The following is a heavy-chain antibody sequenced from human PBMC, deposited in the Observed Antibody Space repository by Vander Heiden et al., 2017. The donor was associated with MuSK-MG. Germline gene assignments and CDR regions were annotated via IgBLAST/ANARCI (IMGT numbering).Heavy chain of an antibody. CDR1: GSTLSSNY. Sequence: EVQLAASGGGLVQPVGSLKLSCAASGSTLSSNYMRGVRPAPGKGLEWVSVIYSGGSTYYADSVKGRVTISRDNSKNTLYRQMNSLRAEETAVYYCARDRQTMGRGVIWHGMDVWGHGSTVTDSS. J-gene: IGHJ6*02. CDR3: ARDRQTMGRGVIWHGMDV. D-gene: IGHD3-10*01. CDR2: IYSGGST. V-gene: IGHV3-66*01.